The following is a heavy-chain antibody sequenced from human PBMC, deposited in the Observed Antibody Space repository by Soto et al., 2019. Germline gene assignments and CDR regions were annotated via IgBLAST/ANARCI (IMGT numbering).Heavy chain of an antibody. CDR1: GYTFTSYG. V-gene: IGHV1-18*01. Sequence: GASVKVSCKASGYTFTSYGISWVRQAPGQGLEWMGWISAYNGNTNYNPSLKSRVTITIDTSKSQFSLKLNSVTAADTAIYYCARGQVCSLGSCFSKSWGQGTLVTVSS. CDR2: ISAYNGNT. D-gene: IGHD2-15*01. CDR3: ARGQVCSLGSCFSKS. J-gene: IGHJ5*02.